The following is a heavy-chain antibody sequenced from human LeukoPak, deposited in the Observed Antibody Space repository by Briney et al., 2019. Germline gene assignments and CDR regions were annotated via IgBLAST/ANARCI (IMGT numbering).Heavy chain of an antibody. J-gene: IGHJ4*02. CDR2: IWCDGSNK. V-gene: IGHV3-33*06. D-gene: IGHD1-1*01. CDR1: GYTFSCFG. Sequence: GGPLRLSCAASGYTFSCFGMHWVRQAPEKGLEGVAIIWCDGSNKYYADSVTGRFTVSRDYSKNTLSLQMNSLRAEDTAVYYCAKDWGTSGTTGWMFDYWGQGTLVTVSS. CDR3: AKDWGTSGTTGWMFDY.